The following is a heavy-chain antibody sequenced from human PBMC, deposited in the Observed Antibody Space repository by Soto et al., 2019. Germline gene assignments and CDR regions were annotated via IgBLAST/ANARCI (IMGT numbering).Heavy chain of an antibody. J-gene: IGHJ5*02. Sequence: QVQLVESGGGVVQPGRSLRLSCAASGFTFSSYGMHWVRKAPGKGLEWVAVIWYDGSNKDYADSVKGRFTISRDNSKNTLYLQMNSLRAEYTAVYYCAKGNWFDPWGQGTLVTVSS. CDR1: GFTFSSYG. CDR3: AKGNWFDP. V-gene: IGHV3-33*06. CDR2: IWYDGSNK.